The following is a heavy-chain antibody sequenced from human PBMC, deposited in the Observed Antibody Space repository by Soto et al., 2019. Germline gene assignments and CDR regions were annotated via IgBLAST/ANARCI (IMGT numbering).Heavy chain of an antibody. CDR3: ARDFGYNYGYDAFDI. J-gene: IGHJ3*02. Sequence: EVQLLESGGGSVQPGGSLRLSCAASGFTFSSYAMSWVRQGPGKGLEWVSGISGSGGSTYYVDSVKGRFTISRDNSKNTLYLQMNSLRAEDTAVYYCARDFGYNYGYDAFDIWGQGTMVTVSS. CDR1: GFTFSSYA. D-gene: IGHD5-18*01. CDR2: ISGSGGST. V-gene: IGHV3-23*01.